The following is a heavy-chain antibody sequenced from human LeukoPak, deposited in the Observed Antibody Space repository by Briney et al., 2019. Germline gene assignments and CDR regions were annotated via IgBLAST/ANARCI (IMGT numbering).Heavy chain of an antibody. J-gene: IGHJ6*03. CDR2: ISYDGSNK. CDR1: GFTFSSYG. V-gene: IGHV3-30*03. CDR3: AGDGAPAAMQEDYYYYYMDV. D-gene: IGHD2-2*01. Sequence: GGSLRLSCAASGFTFSSYGMHWVRQAPGKGLEWVAVISYDGSNKYYADSVKGRFTISRDNSKNTLYLQMTSLRAEDTAVYYCAGDGAPAAMQEDYYYYYMDVWGKGTTVTVSS.